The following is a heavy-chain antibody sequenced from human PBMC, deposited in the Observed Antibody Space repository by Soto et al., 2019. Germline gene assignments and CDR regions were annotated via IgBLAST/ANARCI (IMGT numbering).Heavy chain of an antibody. V-gene: IGHV3-23*01. CDR1: GFTFSSYA. J-gene: IGHJ4*02. D-gene: IGHD5-18*01. CDR3: GRERFRQLWLLY. Sequence: GGSLRLSCAASGFTFSSYAMSWVRQAPGKGLEWVSVISGSGGSTYYADSVKGRFTISRDNSKNTLYLQMNSLRAEDTAVYYCGRERFRQLWLLYWGQGTLVTVSS. CDR2: ISGSGGST.